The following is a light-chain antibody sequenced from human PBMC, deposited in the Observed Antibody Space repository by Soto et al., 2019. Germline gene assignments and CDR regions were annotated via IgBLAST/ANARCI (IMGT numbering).Light chain of an antibody. CDR1: QSLTGS. CDR3: QQHNDWPYT. Sequence: ILLTQSPGTLSVSPGDGATLSCRASQSLTGSLAWYQQRPGQAPRLLIYGASTRATGIPARFSGSGSGIEFTLTISSLQSEDSAVYYCQQHNDWPYTFGQGTKLEIK. CDR2: GAS. V-gene: IGKV3-15*01. J-gene: IGKJ2*01.